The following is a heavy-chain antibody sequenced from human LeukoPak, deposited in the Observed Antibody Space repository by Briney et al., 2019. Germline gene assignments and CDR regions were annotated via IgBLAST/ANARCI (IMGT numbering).Heavy chain of an antibody. V-gene: IGHV4-61*09. D-gene: IGHD6-6*01. CDR3: ARDYYSSSSGLSGY. J-gene: IGHJ4*02. CDR1: GDSISSGPYY. Sequence: PSQTLSLTCTVSGDSISSGPYYWSWIRQPAGKGPEWIGQIYSTGSTHYNPSLKSRVTISLDTSRNQFSLKLSSVTAADTAVYYCARDYYSSSSGLSGYWGQGTLVTVSS. CDR2: IYSTGST.